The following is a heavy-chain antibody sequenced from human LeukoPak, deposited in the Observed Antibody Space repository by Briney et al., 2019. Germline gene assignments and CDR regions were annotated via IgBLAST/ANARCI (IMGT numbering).Heavy chain of an antibody. CDR2: IYFSGST. D-gene: IGHD6-13*01. CDR1: GGSITGGDLY. V-gene: IGHV4-30-4*01. CDR3: ARARADFHYGMDV. J-gene: IGHJ6*02. Sequence: SETLSLTCIVSGGSITGGDLYWSWIRQPPGKGLEWIGYIYFSGSTYHNPSLKSRATISVDTSKNQFSLKLSSSIAADTAVYYCARARADFHYGMDVWGPGTTVYVS.